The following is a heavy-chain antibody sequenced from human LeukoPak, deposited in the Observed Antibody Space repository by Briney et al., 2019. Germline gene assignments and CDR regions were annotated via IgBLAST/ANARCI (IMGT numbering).Heavy chain of an antibody. D-gene: IGHD4-17*01. CDR1: GDSILISH. CDR2: ISYSGGT. V-gene: IGHV4-59*08. CDR3: ARVRYGDHFDY. Sequence: SETLSLTCTVSGDSILISHWSWIRQPPGTGLEFIGYISYSGGTNYNPSLKSRVTISLDTSKYQFSLKVNSVTAADTAVYYCARVRYGDHFDYWGQGTLVTVSS. J-gene: IGHJ4*02.